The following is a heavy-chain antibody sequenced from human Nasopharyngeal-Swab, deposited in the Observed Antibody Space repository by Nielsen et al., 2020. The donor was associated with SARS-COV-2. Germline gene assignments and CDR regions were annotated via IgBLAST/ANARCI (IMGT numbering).Heavy chain of an antibody. V-gene: IGHV1-2*06. CDR1: GYPFIDYY. CDR3: ARGGYEIDHHFFDV. J-gene: IGHJ4*02. D-gene: IGHD3-9*01. Sequence: ASVKVSCKPSGYPFIDYYIHWVRQAPGQGLEWVGRIHPRTGATNYAQTFQGRLTLTRDTSIGTAYMELTSLISGDTAVFFCARGGYEIDHHFFDVWGPGTLVTVSS. CDR2: IHPRTGAT.